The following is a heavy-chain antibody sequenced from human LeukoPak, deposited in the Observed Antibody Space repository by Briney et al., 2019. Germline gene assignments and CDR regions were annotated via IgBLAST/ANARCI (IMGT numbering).Heavy chain of an antibody. CDR1: GFTFDDYA. Sequence: TGGSLRLSCAASGFTFDDYAMHWGRQAPGKGLEWGSGISWNSGSIGYADSVKGRFTISRDNAKNSLYLQMNSLRAEATALYYCAKDREYYYGSGNADYWGQGTLVTVSS. J-gene: IGHJ4*02. CDR2: ISWNSGSI. D-gene: IGHD3-10*01. CDR3: AKDREYYYGSGNADY. V-gene: IGHV3-9*01.